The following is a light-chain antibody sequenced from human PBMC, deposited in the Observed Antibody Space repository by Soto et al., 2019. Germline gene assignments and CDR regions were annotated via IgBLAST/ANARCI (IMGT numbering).Light chain of an antibody. CDR3: HQYDSYSYA. Sequence: DIQTTQSPSTLPASVGNRATITCRASQNISSCLAWYQQKPGKAPKLLIYKASTLTSGVPSRFSGSGSGTEFTLTISSLPPDDFATYYCHQYDSYSYAFGQGTKVDIK. J-gene: IGKJ1*01. CDR1: QNISSC. CDR2: KAS. V-gene: IGKV1-5*03.